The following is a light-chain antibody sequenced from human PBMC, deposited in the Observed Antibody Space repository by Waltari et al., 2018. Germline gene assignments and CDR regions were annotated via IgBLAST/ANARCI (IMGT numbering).Light chain of an antibody. CDR3: QHYLSAPRT. CDR2: WAS. V-gene: IGKV4-1*01. Sequence: DIVMTQSLDSLAVSLGERATINRKSSEHVIYAYDNQNYIAWYQQKPGQPPKPLSNWASIRESGVPDRFSGSGSGTDFSRTISSLQAEDVAVYYCQHYLSAPRTFGQGTVLEI. J-gene: IGKJ2*02. CDR1: EHVIYAYDNQNY.